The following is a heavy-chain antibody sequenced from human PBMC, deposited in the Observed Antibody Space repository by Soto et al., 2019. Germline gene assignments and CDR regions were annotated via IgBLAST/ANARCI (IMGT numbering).Heavy chain of an antibody. D-gene: IGHD3-10*01. CDR1: GDSVSSYSAA. V-gene: IGHV6-1*01. CDR2: THYSSRFFS. J-gene: IGHJ5*02. Sequence: SQTLSLTCALSGDSVSSYSAAWNWIRQSPSGGLEWLGRTHYSSRFFSDYAESVKSRIIINPDTSKNQFSLQLKSVTPEDTAVYYCVRDRYSSSGWFDPWGQGTPVTVSS. CDR3: VRDRYSSSGWFDP.